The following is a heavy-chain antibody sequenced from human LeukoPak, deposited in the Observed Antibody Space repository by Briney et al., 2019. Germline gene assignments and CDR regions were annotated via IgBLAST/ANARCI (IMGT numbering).Heavy chain of an antibody. J-gene: IGHJ4*02. D-gene: IGHD5-12*01. Sequence: GGSLRLSCTTSGFTFDDYAMHWVRQVPGKGLEWVSGISWNGDDVAHADSVKGRLTISRDNAKNSLFLQLSSLRPEDTTFYYCAKDAYSRRGNGDYFDYWGQGTLVTVSS. CDR3: AKDAYSRRGNGDYFDY. CDR2: ISWNGDDV. CDR1: GFTFDDYA. V-gene: IGHV3-9*01.